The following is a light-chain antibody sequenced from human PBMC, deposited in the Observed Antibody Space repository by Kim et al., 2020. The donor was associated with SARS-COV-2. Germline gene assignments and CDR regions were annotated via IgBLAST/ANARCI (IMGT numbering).Light chain of an antibody. V-gene: IGKV3-11*01. CDR2: DAS. Sequence: LSPGERATLACRAGQSVSTYIAWYQQRPGQAPRLLIADASNRATGIPARFSGSGSGTDFTLTISTLEPEDFAVYYCQQRENWPPTFGHGTRLEIK. J-gene: IGKJ5*01. CDR1: QSVSTY. CDR3: QQRENWPPT.